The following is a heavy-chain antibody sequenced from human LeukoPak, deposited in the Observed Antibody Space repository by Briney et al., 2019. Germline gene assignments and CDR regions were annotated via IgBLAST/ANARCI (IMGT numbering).Heavy chain of an antibody. CDR1: GYTLTELS. J-gene: IGHJ6*03. CDR3: ARLGWYEGYYYMDV. Sequence: GASVKVSCKVSGYTLTELSMHWVRQAPGKGLEWMGGFDPEDGETIYAQKFQGRVTMTRDTSTSTVYMELSSLRSEDTAVYYCARLGWYEGYYYMDVWGKGTTVTVSS. D-gene: IGHD6-19*01. CDR2: FDPEDGET. V-gene: IGHV1-24*01.